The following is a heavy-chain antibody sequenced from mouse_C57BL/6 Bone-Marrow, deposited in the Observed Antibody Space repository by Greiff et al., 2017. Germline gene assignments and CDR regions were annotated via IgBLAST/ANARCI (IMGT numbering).Heavy chain of an antibody. CDR1: GYTFTSYG. J-gene: IGHJ2*01. CDR3: ATNYCGSSYVLDY. V-gene: IGHV1-81*01. CDR2: IYPRSGNT. D-gene: IGHD1-1*01. Sequence: VQLQQSGAELARPGASVKLSCKASGYTFTSYGISWVKQRTGQGLEWIGEIYPRSGNTYYNEKFKGKATLTADKSSSTAYMELRSLTSEDSAVYFCATNYCGSSYVLDYGGRGTALTVSS.